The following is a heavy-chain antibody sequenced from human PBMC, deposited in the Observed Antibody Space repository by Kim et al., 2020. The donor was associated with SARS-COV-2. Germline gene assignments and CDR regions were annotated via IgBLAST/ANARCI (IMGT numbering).Heavy chain of an antibody. V-gene: IGHV3-11*03. CDR3: SRGEEPDIVATTPGY. CDR1: GFTFSDYD. J-gene: IGHJ4*02. Sequence: GGSLRLSCAASGFTFSDYDMSWIRQAPGKGLEWVSYISSSSSYTNYADSVKVRCTISRDNAKNSLYLQMNSLSAEDTAVYYCSRGEEPDIVATTPGYWGQGTLVTISS. D-gene: IGHD5-12*01. CDR2: ISSSSSYT.